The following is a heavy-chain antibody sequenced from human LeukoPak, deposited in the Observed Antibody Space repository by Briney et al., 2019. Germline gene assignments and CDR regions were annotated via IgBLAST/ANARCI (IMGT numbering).Heavy chain of an antibody. CDR2: IIPIFGTA. CDR3: ARTDGQVATMPLYYYYGMDV. J-gene: IGHJ6*04. CDR1: GGTFSSYA. Sequence: SVKVSCKASGGTFSSYAISWVRQAPGQGLDWLGGIIPIFGTANYAQKFQGRVTITADESTSTAYMELSSLRSEDTAVYYCARTDGQVATMPLYYYYGMDVWGKGTTVTVSS. V-gene: IGHV1-69*13. D-gene: IGHD5-12*01.